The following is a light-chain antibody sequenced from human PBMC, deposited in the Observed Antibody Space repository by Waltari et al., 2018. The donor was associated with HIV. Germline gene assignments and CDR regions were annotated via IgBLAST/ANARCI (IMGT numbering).Light chain of an antibody. CDR1: ASDIGDYNY. CDR3: SSYTRSTRTTAWL. Sequence: QSALTQPASVSGAPGQSITISCTGTASDIGDYNYVSWYQQHPGKAPKLVIYDVSNRPSGISTRFSGSKAGTTASLTMSGLQAEDEAFYCCSSYTRSTRTTAWLFGGGTRLTVL. V-gene: IGLV2-14*03. J-gene: IGLJ2*01. CDR2: DVS.